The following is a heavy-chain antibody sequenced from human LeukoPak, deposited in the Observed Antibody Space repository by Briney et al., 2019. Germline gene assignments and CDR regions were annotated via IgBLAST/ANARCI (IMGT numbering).Heavy chain of an antibody. V-gene: IGHV3-30-3*01. Sequence: PGGSLRLSCAASGFTFSNYAMHWVRQAPGKGLEWVGFISYDGSNKYHADSVKGRFTISRDNSKNTLYLQMNSLRAEDTAVYYCAREYHGSGSHLDYWGQGTLVTVSS. D-gene: IGHD3-10*01. CDR2: ISYDGSNK. CDR3: AREYHGSGSHLDY. J-gene: IGHJ4*02. CDR1: GFTFSNYA.